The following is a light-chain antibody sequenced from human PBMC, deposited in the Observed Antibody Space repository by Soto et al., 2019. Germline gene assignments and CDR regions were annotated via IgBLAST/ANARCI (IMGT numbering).Light chain of an antibody. CDR3: QQRGT. Sequence: EIVLTQSPGTLSLSPGERAILSCRASQSVSSSYLAWYQQKPGQAPRLLIYGASNRATGIPARFSGSGSGTDFTLTISSLEPEDFAVYYCQQRGTFGGGTKVDIK. J-gene: IGKJ4*01. CDR2: GAS. V-gene: IGKV3-20*01. CDR1: QSVSSSY.